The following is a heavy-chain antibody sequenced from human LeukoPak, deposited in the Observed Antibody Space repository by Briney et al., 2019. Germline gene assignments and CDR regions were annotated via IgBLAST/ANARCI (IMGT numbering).Heavy chain of an antibody. Sequence: SVKVSCEASGGTFSSYAISWVRQAPGQGLEWMGRIIPILGIANYAQKFQGRVTITADKSTSTAYMELSSLRSEDTAVYYCARDSGGDYYFDYWGQGTLVTVSS. D-gene: IGHD3-16*01. V-gene: IGHV1-69*04. CDR3: ARDSGGDYYFDY. J-gene: IGHJ4*02. CDR1: GGTFSSYA. CDR2: IIPILGIA.